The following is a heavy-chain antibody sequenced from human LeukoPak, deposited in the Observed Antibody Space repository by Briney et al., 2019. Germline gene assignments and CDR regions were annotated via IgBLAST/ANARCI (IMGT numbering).Heavy chain of an antibody. J-gene: IGHJ4*02. CDR1: GDSISSSNYY. D-gene: IGHD3-16*01. CDR2: IYYSGRT. Sequence: SETLSLTCTVSGDSISSSNYYWGWIRQPPGEGLEWIGSIYYSGRTYYNPSLKSRVTISVDRSTNQFSLKLNSVTAADTAVYYCARAGGVGYYYFDYWGQGTLVTVSS. CDR3: ARAGGVGYYYFDY. V-gene: IGHV4-39*07.